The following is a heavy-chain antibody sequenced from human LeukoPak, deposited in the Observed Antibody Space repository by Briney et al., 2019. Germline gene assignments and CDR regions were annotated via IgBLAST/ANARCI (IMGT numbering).Heavy chain of an antibody. D-gene: IGHD1-26*01. CDR3: ASTLVGATSGPDCYLEN. CDR1: GFTFSNYA. CDR2: ISGSGGRT. Sequence: PGGSLRLSCAASGFTFSNYAMTWVRQAPGKGLEWVSAISGSGGRTYYPDSVKGRFTVSRDNSKNTLYLLMNSLRAEDTATYFCASTLVGATSGPDCYLENWGQGTLVTVSS. J-gene: IGHJ4*02. V-gene: IGHV3-23*01.